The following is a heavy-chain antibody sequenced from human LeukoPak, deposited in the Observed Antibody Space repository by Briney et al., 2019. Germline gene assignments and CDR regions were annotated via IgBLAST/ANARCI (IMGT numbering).Heavy chain of an antibody. J-gene: IGHJ6*02. CDR1: GYSFTSYW. CDR3: VRLVYNLSCTNGVCYTKAAYGMDV. D-gene: IGHD2-8*01. CDR2: IYPGDSDT. V-gene: IGHV5-51*01. Sequence: GESLKISCKGSGYSFTSYWIGWVRQMPGKGLEWMGIIYPGDSDTRYSPSFQGQVTISADKSISTAYLQWSSLKASDTAMCYCVRLVYNLSCTNGVCYTKAAYGMDVWGQGTTVTVSS.